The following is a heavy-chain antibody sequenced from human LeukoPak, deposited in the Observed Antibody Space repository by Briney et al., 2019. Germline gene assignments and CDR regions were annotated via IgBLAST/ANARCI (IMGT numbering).Heavy chain of an antibody. CDR3: AREYCSSTSCYIPPPFDP. Sequence: SETLSLTCTVSGGSISSYYWSWIRQPAGKGLEWIGRIYTSGSTNYNPSLKSRVTMSVDTSKNQFSLKLSSVTAADTAAYYCAREYCSSTSCYIPPPFDPWGQGTLVTVSS. D-gene: IGHD2-2*02. CDR2: IYTSGST. J-gene: IGHJ5*02. CDR1: GGSISSYY. V-gene: IGHV4-4*07.